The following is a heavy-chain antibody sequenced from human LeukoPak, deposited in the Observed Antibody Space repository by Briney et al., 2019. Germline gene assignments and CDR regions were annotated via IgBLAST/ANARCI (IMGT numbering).Heavy chain of an antibody. V-gene: IGHV3-23*01. J-gene: IGHJ4*02. CDR3: ATTLRSGSYYFDS. Sequence: DPGRSLRLSCAASRFTFSNYGMHWVRQPPGKGLEWVSTISGSGDYTYYADSVRGRFTISRDNSKNTLYLQMNSLRVEDTAVYYCATTLRSGSYYFDSWGQGTLVTVSS. D-gene: IGHD1-26*01. CDR2: ISGSGDYT. CDR1: RFTFSNYG.